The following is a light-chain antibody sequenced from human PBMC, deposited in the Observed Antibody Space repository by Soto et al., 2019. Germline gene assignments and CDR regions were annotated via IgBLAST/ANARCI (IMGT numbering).Light chain of an antibody. CDR1: EALXSR. CDR2: DAS. Sequence: IQLTQSPSTLSASVGDRVTITCRASEALXSRLVWDQQKPGKAPNLLXVDASTLLRGGPSRLSASGSGTEFTLTISSLQPNYFATYYCQQYASYPEAFGQGTKVDI. CDR3: QQYASYPEA. J-gene: IGKJ1*01. V-gene: IGKV1-5*01.